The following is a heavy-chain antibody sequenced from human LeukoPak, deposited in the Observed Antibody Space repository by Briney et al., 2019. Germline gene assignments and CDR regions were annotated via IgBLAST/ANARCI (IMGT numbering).Heavy chain of an antibody. D-gene: IGHD3-10*01. CDR3: ARDITMVRGVIDH. CDR1: GFTFSSYA. J-gene: IGHJ4*02. Sequence: GGSLRLSCAASGFTFSSYAMHWVRQAPGKGLEWVAVISYDGSNKYYADSVKGRFTISRDNSKNTLYLQMNSLRAEDTAVYYCARDITMVRGVIDHWGQGTLVTVSS. V-gene: IGHV3-30-3*01. CDR2: ISYDGSNK.